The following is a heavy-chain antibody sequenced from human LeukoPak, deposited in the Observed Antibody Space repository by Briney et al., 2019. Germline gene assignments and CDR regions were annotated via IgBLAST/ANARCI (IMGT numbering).Heavy chain of an antibody. CDR2: IYYSGST. Sequence: ASETLSLTCTVSGGSISSSSYYWGWIRQPPGKGLEWIGSIYYSGSTYYNPSLKGRVTISVDTSKNQFSLKPSSVTAADTAVYYCARGRGMVRGVIILNYYYYYYMDVWGKGTTVTISS. D-gene: IGHD3-10*01. V-gene: IGHV4-39*07. CDR3: ARGRGMVRGVIILNYYYYYYMDV. J-gene: IGHJ6*03. CDR1: GGSISSSSYY.